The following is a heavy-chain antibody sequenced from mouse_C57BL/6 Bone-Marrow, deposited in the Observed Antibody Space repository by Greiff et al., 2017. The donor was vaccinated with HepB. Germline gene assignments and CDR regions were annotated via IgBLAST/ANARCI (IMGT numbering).Heavy chain of an antibody. CDR2: IDPNSGGT. D-gene: IGHD1-1*01. J-gene: IGHJ2*01. CDR1: GYTFTSYW. V-gene: IGHV1-72*01. Sequence: QVQLKQPGAELVKPGASVKLSCKASGYTFTSYWMHWVKQRPGRGLEWIGRIDPNSGGTKYNEKFKSKATLTADKPSSTAYMQLSSLTSEDSAVYYCARTPFITTVVAPSYWGQGTTLTVSS. CDR3: ARTPFITTVVAPSY.